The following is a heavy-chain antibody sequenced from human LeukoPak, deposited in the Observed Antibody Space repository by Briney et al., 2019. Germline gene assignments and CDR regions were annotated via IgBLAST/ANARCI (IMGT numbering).Heavy chain of an antibody. CDR2: FDPEDGET. CDR3: ATAGGYYFDY. CDR1: GYTLIELS. J-gene: IGHJ4*02. D-gene: IGHD6-25*01. V-gene: IGHV1-24*01. Sequence: ASVTVSCKVSGYTLIELSMHWVRQAPGKGLEWMGGFDPEDGETIYAQKFQGRVTMTEDTSTDTAYMELSNLRSEDTAVYYCATAGGYYFDYWGRGTLVTVSS.